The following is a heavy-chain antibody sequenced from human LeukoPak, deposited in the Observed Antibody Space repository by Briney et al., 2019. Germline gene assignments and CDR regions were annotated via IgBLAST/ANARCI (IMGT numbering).Heavy chain of an antibody. CDR1: GYTFTTYE. J-gene: IGHJ5*02. CDR2: MNPNSGNT. V-gene: IGHV1-8*01. CDR3: ARGPSRDYGSGSSWFDP. Sequence: ASVKVSCKASGYTFTTYEINWVRQVTGQGLEWMGWMNPNSGNTGYAQKIQGRVTMTRNTSINTAYMELSSLRSEDTAVYYCARGPSRDYGSGSSWFDPWGQGTLVTVSS. D-gene: IGHD3-10*01.